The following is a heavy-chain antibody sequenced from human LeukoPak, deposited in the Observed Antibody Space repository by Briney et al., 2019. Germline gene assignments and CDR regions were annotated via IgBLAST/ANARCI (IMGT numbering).Heavy chain of an antibody. CDR2: LYSGGST. CDR3: AAIGAMTSDVFDL. D-gene: IGHD4-11*01. CDR1: GLTVSSNY. J-gene: IGHJ3*01. Sequence: GGSLRLSCAASGLTVSSNYMTWVRQAPGEGLEWGSVLYSGGSTYYADSVKGRFTISRDNSKNTLYLQMNSLRAEDTAVYYCAAIGAMTSDVFDLWGQGTMVTVSS. V-gene: IGHV3-53*01.